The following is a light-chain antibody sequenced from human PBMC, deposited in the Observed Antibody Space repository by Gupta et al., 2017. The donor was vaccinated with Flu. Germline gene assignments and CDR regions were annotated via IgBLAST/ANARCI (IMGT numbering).Light chain of an antibody. J-gene: IGLJ3*02. CDR2: EVS. CDR3: SSYTSSSTFV. Sequence: SALTQPASVSVPPGQSITISCTGTSSDVGGYNYVSWYQQHPGKAPKLMIYEVSNRPSGVSNRFSGSKSGNTASLTISGLQAEDEADYYCSSYTSSSTFVFGGGTKLTVL. CDR1: SSDVGGYNY. V-gene: IGLV2-14*01.